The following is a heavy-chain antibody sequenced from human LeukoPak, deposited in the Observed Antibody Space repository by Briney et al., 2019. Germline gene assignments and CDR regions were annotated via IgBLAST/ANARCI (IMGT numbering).Heavy chain of an antibody. CDR3: ARGSFGYYDSSGYIY. J-gene: IGHJ4*02. CDR2: ISSNGGST. D-gene: IGHD3-22*01. V-gene: IGHV3-64*01. Sequence: GGSLRLSCAASGFTFSSYAMHWVRQAPGKGLEYVSAISSNGGSTYYANSVKGRFTISRDNSKNTLYLQMGSLRAEDMAVYYCARGSFGYYDSSGYIYWGQGTLVTVSS. CDR1: GFTFSSYA.